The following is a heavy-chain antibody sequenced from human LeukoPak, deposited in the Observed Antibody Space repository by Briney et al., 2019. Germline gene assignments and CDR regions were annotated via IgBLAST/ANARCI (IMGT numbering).Heavy chain of an antibody. V-gene: IGHV3-72*01. J-gene: IGHJ3*02. CDR2: TRNEANIYTT. Sequence: GGSLRLSCAASGFIFSDHYMDWVRQAPGKGLEWVGRTRNEANIYTTKYTASVKGRFTISRDDSKNSLYLQMNSLKTEDTAVYYCASPVGATTVRAFDIWGQGTMVTVSS. D-gene: IGHD1-26*01. CDR3: ASPVGATTVRAFDI. CDR1: GFIFSDHY.